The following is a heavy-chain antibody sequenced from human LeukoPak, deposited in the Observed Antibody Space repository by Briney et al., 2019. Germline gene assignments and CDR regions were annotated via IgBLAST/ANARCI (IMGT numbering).Heavy chain of an antibody. V-gene: IGHV3-11*01. CDR1: GFTFSDYY. Sequence: GGSLRLSCAASGFTFSDYYMSWIRQAPGKGLEWLSYISSSGNTISYADSVRGRFTISRDNAMNSLYLQMNSLRAEDTAVYYCASRRTVTSTDPHTFDIWGQGTMVTVSS. CDR3: ASRRTVTSTDPHTFDI. CDR2: ISSSGNTI. D-gene: IGHD4-17*01. J-gene: IGHJ3*02.